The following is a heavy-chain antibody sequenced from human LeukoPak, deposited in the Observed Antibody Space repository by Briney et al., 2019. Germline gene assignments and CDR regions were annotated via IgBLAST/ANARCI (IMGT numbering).Heavy chain of an antibody. V-gene: IGHV4-59*01. D-gene: IGHD5-12*01. CDR2: IYNGGTT. CDR1: GGSLSTYS. CDR3: ARDTTVASVMEY. Sequence: SETLSLTCSVSGGSLSTYSWTWVRQSPGKRLEWIGSIYNGGTTNYNPSLKSRGTISTDTAKNQFSLRLRSVSAADTAIYYCARDTTVASVMEYWGQGTLVSVSS. J-gene: IGHJ4*02.